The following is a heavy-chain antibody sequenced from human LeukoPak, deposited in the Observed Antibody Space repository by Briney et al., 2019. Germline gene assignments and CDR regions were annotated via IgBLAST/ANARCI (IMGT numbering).Heavy chain of an antibody. CDR2: INPSGGST. CDR3: ARDWFVGAIGDYYFDY. Sequence: ASVKVSCKASGYTFTSYYMHWVRQAPGQGLEWMGIINPSGGSTSYAQKFQGRVTMTRDTSTSTVHMELSSLRSEDTAVYYCARDWFVGAIGDYYFDYWGQGTLVTVSS. V-gene: IGHV1-46*01. J-gene: IGHJ4*02. D-gene: IGHD3-16*02. CDR1: GYTFTSYY.